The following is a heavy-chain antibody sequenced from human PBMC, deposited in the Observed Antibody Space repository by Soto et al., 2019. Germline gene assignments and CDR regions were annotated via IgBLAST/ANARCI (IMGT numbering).Heavy chain of an antibody. V-gene: IGHV4-59*12. CDR2: IYHTGSP. J-gene: IGHJ4*02. CDR1: GGSISSYY. D-gene: IGHD1-7*01. Sequence: SETLSLTCTVSGGSISSYYWSWVRQAPGKTLEWIGYIYHTGSPNYNPSLKSRAIISVDTSKNQVFLNLHSVTAADSAVYFCGRESGETWDYEAYWGQGTPVTVSS. CDR3: GRESGETWDYEAY.